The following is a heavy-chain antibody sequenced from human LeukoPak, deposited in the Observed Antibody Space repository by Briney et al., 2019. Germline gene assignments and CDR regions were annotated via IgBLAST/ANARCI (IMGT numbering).Heavy chain of an antibody. CDR1: GGSFSGYY. V-gene: IGHV4-34*01. CDR3: ARDRARGWELLYYFDY. CDR2: INHSGST. Sequence: KPSETLSLICAVYGGSFSGYYWSWIRQPPGKGLEWIGEINHSGSTNYNPSLKSRVTISVDTSKNQFSLKLSSVTAADTAVYYCARDRARGWELLYYFDYWGQGTLVTVSS. D-gene: IGHD1-26*01. J-gene: IGHJ4*02.